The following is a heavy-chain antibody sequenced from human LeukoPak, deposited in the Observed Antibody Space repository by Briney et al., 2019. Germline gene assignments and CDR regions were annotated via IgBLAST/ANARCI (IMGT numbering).Heavy chain of an antibody. Sequence: GGSLRLSCAASGFTVSSNYMSWVRQAPGKGLEWVSVIYSGGSTYYADSVKGRFTISRDNSKNTLYLQMNSLRAEDTAVYYCAKADSGYDGVHDYWGQGTLVTVSS. D-gene: IGHD5-12*01. J-gene: IGHJ4*02. CDR3: AKADSGYDGVHDY. CDR2: IYSGGST. CDR1: GFTVSSNY. V-gene: IGHV3-53*05.